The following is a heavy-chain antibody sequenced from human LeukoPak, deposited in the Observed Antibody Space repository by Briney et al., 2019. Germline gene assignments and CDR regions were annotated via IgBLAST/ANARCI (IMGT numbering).Heavy chain of an antibody. J-gene: IGHJ4*02. D-gene: IGHD2-21*02. V-gene: IGHV3-53*01. CDR2: IYSGGST. CDR1: GFTVSSNY. CDR3: AKDATRGVVVVTATSNY. Sequence: GALRLSCAASGFTVSSNYMSWVRQAPGKGLEWVSVIYSGGSTYYADSVKGRFTISRDNSKNTLYLQMNSLRAEDTAVYYCAKDATRGVVVVTATSNYWGQGTLVTVSS.